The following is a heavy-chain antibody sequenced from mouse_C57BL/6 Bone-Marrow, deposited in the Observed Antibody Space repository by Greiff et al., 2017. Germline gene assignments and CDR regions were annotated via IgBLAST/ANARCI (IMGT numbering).Heavy chain of an antibody. CDR1: GFTFSSYG. CDR2: IRSGGSYT. V-gene: IGHV5-6*02. CDR3: ATLCYYGSSPFSMDY. Sequence: EVKLVESGGDLVKPGGSLKLSCAASGFTFSSYGMSWVRQTPDKRLEWVATIRSGGSYTYYPDSVKGRFTLSRDNAKNTLYLQMSSLKSEDTAMYACATLCYYGSSPFSMDYWGQGTTLTVSS. D-gene: IGHD1-1*01. J-gene: IGHJ2*01.